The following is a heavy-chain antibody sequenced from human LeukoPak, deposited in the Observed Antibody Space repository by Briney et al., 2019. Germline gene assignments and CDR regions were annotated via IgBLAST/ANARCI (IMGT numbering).Heavy chain of an antibody. CDR3: ITDLGTYYHGSQRLIPIDY. CDR2: IKSKTDGETT. D-gene: IGHD3-10*01. V-gene: IGHV3-15*01. CDR1: GFTFTNAW. J-gene: IGHJ4*02. Sequence: GGSLRLSCVDSGFTFTNAWMSWVRQAPGKGLEWIGRIKSKTDGETTNYAEPVRGRFTISRDDSKSAVYLQMNSLKIEDTAVYYRITDLGTYYHGSQRLIPIDYWGQGTLVTVSS.